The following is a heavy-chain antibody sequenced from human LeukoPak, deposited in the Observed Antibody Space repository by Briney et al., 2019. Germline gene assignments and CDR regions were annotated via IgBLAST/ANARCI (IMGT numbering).Heavy chain of an antibody. V-gene: IGHV1-18*01. Sequence: ASVKVSCKASGYTFTSYGISWVRQAPGQGLEWMGWISAYNGNTNYAQKLQGRVTMTTDTSTSTAYMELRSLRSDDTAVYYCARAPRWAAAGIPSHYWGQGTLVTVSS. CDR3: ARAPRWAAAGIPSHY. CDR1: GYTFTSYG. J-gene: IGHJ4*02. CDR2: ISAYNGNT. D-gene: IGHD6-13*01.